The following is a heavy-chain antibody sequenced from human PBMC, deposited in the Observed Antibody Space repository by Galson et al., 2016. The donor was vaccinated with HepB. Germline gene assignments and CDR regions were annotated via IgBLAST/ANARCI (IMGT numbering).Heavy chain of an antibody. CDR1: GGSISGYH. CDR2: VHYNGNT. D-gene: IGHD3/OR15-3a*01. J-gene: IGHJ6*02. V-gene: IGHV4-59*08. CDR3: ARYLGCIQPYYFHGFDV. Sequence: SETLSLTCTVSGGSISGYHWSWIRLTPAKGLEWIGYVHYNGNTKKNPYLQSRATTSVDTYGSRFSLMLTSVTSADPAVYYCARYLGCIQPYYFHGFDVWGQGTTFTVSS.